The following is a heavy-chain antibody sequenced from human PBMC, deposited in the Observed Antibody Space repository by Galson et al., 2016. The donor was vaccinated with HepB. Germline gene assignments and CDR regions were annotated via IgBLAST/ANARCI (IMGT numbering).Heavy chain of an antibody. V-gene: IGHV3-30*04. J-gene: IGHJ4*02. CDR1: GFSFSSFA. Sequence: SLRLSCAASGFSFSSFAMHWVRQAPGKGLEWVAVTSHDGGNTYYTDPVTGRFTISRDNPRNTLYLQMTRLREHDTAISCCARDLRFLDLGLDYWGQGTRVTVSS. D-gene: IGHD3-3*01. CDR2: TSHDGGNT. CDR3: ARDLRFLDLGLDY.